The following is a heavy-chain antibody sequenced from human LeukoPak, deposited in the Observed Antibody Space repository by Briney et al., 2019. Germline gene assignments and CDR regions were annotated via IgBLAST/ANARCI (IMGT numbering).Heavy chain of an antibody. CDR2: IRYDGSNK. D-gene: IGHD3-10*01. CDR1: GFTFSSYG. Sequence: GGSLRLSCAASGFTFSSYGMHWVRQAPGKGLEWVAFIRYDGSNKYYADSVKGRFTISRDNSKNTLYLQMNSLRAEDTAVYYCAKVYGSGSEPFDYWGQGTLVTVSS. V-gene: IGHV3-30*02. J-gene: IGHJ4*02. CDR3: AKVYGSGSEPFDY.